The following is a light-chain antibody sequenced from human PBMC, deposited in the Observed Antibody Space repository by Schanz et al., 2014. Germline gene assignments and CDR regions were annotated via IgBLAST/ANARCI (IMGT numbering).Light chain of an antibody. CDR1: QSVSSD. CDR3: QQYGSSALT. Sequence: EIVMTQSPATLSVSPGERATLSCRASQSVSSDLAWYQQKPGQAPSLLIYGVSTRAAGIPARFSGSGSGTDFTLIISNLEPEDFAVYYCQQYGSSALTFGPGTKVDIK. CDR2: GVS. J-gene: IGKJ3*01. V-gene: IGKV3D-15*01.